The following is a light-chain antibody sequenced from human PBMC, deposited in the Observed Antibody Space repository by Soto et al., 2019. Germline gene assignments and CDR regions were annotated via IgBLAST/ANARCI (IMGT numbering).Light chain of an antibody. J-gene: IGKJ5*01. Sequence: DIQMTQSPSSLSASVGDRVTITCQASQDISNCLNWYQQKQGKHPKLLIYDASNLETGIPSRFSGSGSGTDFTYTISSLEPEDIATYYCQQYDKLPSTCGQGTRLEIK. CDR1: QDISNC. V-gene: IGKV1-33*01. CDR2: DAS. CDR3: QQYDKLPST.